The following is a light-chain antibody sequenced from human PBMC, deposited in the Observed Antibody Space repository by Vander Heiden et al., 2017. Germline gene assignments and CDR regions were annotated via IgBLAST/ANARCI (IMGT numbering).Light chain of an antibody. CDR1: QSVNIF. CDR3: QQRSDWPIT. Sequence: EIMLTQSPATLSLSPGERATLSCRASQSVNIFLAWYQQKSGQAPRLLIFNASNRATGIPARFNGSGSGTDFTLTISSLDPEDFAVYYCQQRSDWPITFGQGTRLEIK. CDR2: NAS. V-gene: IGKV3-11*01. J-gene: IGKJ5*01.